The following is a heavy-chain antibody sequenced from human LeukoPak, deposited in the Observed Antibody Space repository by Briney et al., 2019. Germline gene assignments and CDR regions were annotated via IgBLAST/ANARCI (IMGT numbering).Heavy chain of an antibody. CDR3: ARATYYDSSGYWGYFFDC. D-gene: IGHD3-22*01. J-gene: IGHJ4*02. CDR1: GFTFSNYW. V-gene: IGHV3-7*01. Sequence: PGGSLRLSCAASGFTFSNYWMSWVRQAPGKGLEWVANINQYGSENYYVDSVRGRFTISRDSAQNSLYLQMNSLRAEDTAVYYCARATYYDSSGYWGYFFDCWGQGTLVTVSS. CDR2: INQYGSEN.